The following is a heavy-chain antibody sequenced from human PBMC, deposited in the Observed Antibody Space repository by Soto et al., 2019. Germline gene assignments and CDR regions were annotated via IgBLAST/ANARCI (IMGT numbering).Heavy chain of an antibody. CDR1: GGSISGYY. D-gene: IGHD2-15*01. CDR3: ARQDCSGSTCYRRFDS. CDR2: ISNSGTT. Sequence: SETLSLTCTVSGGSISGYYWNWIRQPPGKGLEGIGYISNSGTTKYNPSLKSRVTISVDTSKNQFSLNLSSVTAADTAVYYCARQDCSGSTCYRRFDSWGQGTLVTVSS. V-gene: IGHV4-59*08. J-gene: IGHJ4*02.